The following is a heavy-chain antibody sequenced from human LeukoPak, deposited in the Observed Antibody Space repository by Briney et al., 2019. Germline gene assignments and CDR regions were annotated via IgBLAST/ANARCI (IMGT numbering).Heavy chain of an antibody. V-gene: IGHV1-69*04. CDR1: GGTFSKYA. D-gene: IGHD2-21*02. Sequence: SVKVSCKASGGTFSKYAISWVRQAPGQGLERMGRFIPILGIADYAQKFRGRVTMTADKTTSTAYMELSSLRSEDTAVFYCARDDFPSGPDWGQGTLVTVSS. J-gene: IGHJ4*02. CDR2: FIPILGIA. CDR3: ARDDFPSGPD.